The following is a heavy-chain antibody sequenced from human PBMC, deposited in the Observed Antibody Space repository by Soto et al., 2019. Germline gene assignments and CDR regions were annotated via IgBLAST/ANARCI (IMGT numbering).Heavy chain of an antibody. CDR1: GFTFSSYS. J-gene: IGHJ4*02. CDR3: ARGLYYYDSSGYWGY. D-gene: IGHD3-22*01. Sequence: EVQLVESGGGLVQPGGSLRLSCAASGFTFSSYSMNWVRQAPGKGLEWVSYISSSSSTIYYADSVKGRFTISRDNAKNSLYLQMNSLRDEETAVYYCARGLYYYDSSGYWGYWGQGTLVTVPS. V-gene: IGHV3-48*02. CDR2: ISSSSSTI.